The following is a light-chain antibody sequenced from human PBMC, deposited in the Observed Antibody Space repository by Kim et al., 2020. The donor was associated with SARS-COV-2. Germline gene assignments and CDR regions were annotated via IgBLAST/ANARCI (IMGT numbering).Light chain of an antibody. Sequence: EIVLTQSPATLSLSPGDRATLSCRASQSVSRYLAWYQQKSGQAPRLLIYDASNRATGIPVRFSGSGSGTDFTLTISSLEPEDFAVYYCQLRINWPKLTFGGGTKVDIK. CDR3: QLRINWPKLT. CDR2: DAS. J-gene: IGKJ4*01. V-gene: IGKV3-11*01. CDR1: QSVSRY.